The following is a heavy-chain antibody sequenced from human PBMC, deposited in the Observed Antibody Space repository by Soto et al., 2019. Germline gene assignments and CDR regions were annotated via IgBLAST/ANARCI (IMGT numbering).Heavy chain of an antibody. V-gene: IGHV3-21*01. CDR2: ISSTSSYI. Sequence: EVQLVESGGGLVKPGGSLRLSCAASGFTFSSYTMNWVRQAPGKGLEWVSSISSTSSYIYYADSVKGRFTISRDNANNSLYLQMNSLRAEDPAVYYGATVLYYDGSGYNFWGQGTLVTVSS. CDR3: ATVLYYDGSGYNF. J-gene: IGHJ4*02. CDR1: GFTFSSYT. D-gene: IGHD3-22*01.